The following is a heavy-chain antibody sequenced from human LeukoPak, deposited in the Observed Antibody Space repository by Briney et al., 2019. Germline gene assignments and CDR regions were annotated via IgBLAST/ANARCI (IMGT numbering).Heavy chain of an antibody. D-gene: IGHD3-10*01. CDR2: IYYSGST. J-gene: IGHJ6*03. CDR1: GGSISTYY. Sequence: SETLSLTCSVSGGSISTYYWNWIRQPPGKGLEWIGYIYYSGSTNYNPSLKSRVTISVDTSKNQFSLKLSSVTAADTAVYYCARVRRSGSTPYYYYYMDVWGKGTTVTVSS. CDR3: ARVRRSGSTPYYYYYMDV. V-gene: IGHV4-59*01.